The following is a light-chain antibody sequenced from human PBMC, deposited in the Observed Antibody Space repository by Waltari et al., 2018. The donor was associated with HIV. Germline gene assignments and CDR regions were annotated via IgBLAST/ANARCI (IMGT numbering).Light chain of an antibody. CDR1: QSVSSY. J-gene: IGKJ2*01. Sequence: EIVLTQSPATLSLSPGERATLSCRASQSVSSYLAWYQQKPGQAPRLLIYDASKRATSIPARFSGSGSETDFTLTITSLEPEDFAVYYCQQRSNWPPYTFGQGTKLEIK. CDR3: QQRSNWPPYT. CDR2: DAS. V-gene: IGKV3-11*01.